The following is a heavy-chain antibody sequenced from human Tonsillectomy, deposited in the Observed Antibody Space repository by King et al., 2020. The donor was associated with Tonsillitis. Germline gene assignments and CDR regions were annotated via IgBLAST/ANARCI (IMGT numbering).Heavy chain of an antibody. CDR1: GGSISSGGYY. V-gene: IGHV4-31*03. Sequence: QVQLQESGPGLVKPSQTLSLTCTVSGGSISSGGYYWGWIRQHPGKGLEWIGYIYYSGSTYYNPSLKSRVTISVDTSKNQFSLKLSSVTAADTAVYYCARVKYQLHFPTNDAFDIWGQGTMV. CDR3: ARVKYQLHFPTNDAFDI. CDR2: IYYSGST. D-gene: IGHD2-2*01. J-gene: IGHJ3*02.